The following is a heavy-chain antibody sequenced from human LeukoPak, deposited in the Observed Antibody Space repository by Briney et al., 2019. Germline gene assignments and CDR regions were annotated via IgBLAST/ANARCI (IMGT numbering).Heavy chain of an antibody. Sequence: GGSLRPSCAASGFTFSLYAMNWVRQAPGKGLEWISYINSGGDDIHYAASVRGRFTISRDDARNTLYLQLSSLRAEDTAVYYCARDTIQPGLIDDWGQGTLVTVSS. CDR1: GFTFSLYA. CDR3: ARDTIQPGLIDD. D-gene: IGHD2-2*01. CDR2: INSGGDDI. J-gene: IGHJ4*02. V-gene: IGHV3-21*05.